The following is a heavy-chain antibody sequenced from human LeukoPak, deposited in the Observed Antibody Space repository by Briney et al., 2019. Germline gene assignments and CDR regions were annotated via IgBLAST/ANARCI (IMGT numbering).Heavy chain of an antibody. CDR1: GGSISSYY. Sequence: PSETLSLTCTVSGGSISSYYWSWLRQPPGKGLEWIGYIYYSGSTNYNPYLKSRVTISVDTSKNQVSLKLSSVTAADTAVYYCARVEQLVNFDYWGQGTLVTVSS. J-gene: IGHJ4*02. CDR3: ARVEQLVNFDY. CDR2: IYYSGST. V-gene: IGHV4-59*01. D-gene: IGHD6-13*01.